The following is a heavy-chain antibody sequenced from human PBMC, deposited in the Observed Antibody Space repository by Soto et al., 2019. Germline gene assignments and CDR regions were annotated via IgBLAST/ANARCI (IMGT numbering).Heavy chain of an antibody. CDR1: GYNFIGYF. CDR3: ARDIANSYGVDYFDP. J-gene: IGHJ5*02. V-gene: IGHV1-2*04. Sequence: QVQLVQSGTEVQKPGASVKVSCRASGYNFIGYFIHWVRQAPGQGLEWMGCINPNSGGTHYAETFQGSVTLTRDTSISTAYMELSRLRSDDTAVYYRARDIANSYGVDYFDPWGQGTLVIVSS. D-gene: IGHD2-8*01. CDR2: INPNSGGT.